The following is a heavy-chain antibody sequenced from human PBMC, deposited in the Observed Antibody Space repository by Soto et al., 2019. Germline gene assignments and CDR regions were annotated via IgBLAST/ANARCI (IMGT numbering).Heavy chain of an antibody. Sequence: SETLSLTCAVYGGSFSGYYWSWIRQPPGKGLEWIGEINHSGSTNYNPSLKSRVTISVDTSKNQFSLKLSSVTAADTAVYYCARAYPREAAYCGGDCYYYFDYWGQGTLVTVSS. J-gene: IGHJ4*02. V-gene: IGHV4-34*01. D-gene: IGHD2-21*01. CDR2: INHSGST. CDR3: ARAYPREAAYCGGDCYYYFDY. CDR1: GGSFSGYY.